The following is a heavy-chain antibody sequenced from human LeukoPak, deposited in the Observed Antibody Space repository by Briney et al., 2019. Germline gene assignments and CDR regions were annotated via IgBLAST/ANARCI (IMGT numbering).Heavy chain of an antibody. CDR1: GGSFSGYY. CDR2: INHSGST. CDR3: ARGVSAGYST. Sequence: SETLSLTCAVYGGSFSGYYWSWIRQPPGKGLEWIGEINHSGSTNYNPSLKSRVTISVDTSKNQFSLKLSSVTAADTAVYYCARGVSAGYSTWGQGTLVIVSS. J-gene: IGHJ4*02. V-gene: IGHV4-34*01. D-gene: IGHD6-13*01.